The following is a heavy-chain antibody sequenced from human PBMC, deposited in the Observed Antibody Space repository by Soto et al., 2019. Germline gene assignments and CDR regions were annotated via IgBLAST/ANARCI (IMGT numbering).Heavy chain of an antibody. CDR3: TRGPRPISTGTGAY. Sequence: GALRLSCAASGFIFKMYWMHWVRQSPGKGLVWISRIYNDGTYSDYADSVRGRFTISRDNVNDTLYLQMNNLRAEDSGLYYCTRGPRPISTGTGAYWGQGTQVTVSS. J-gene: IGHJ4*02. CDR2: IYNDGTYS. V-gene: IGHV3-74*01. D-gene: IGHD3-10*01. CDR1: GFIFKMYW.